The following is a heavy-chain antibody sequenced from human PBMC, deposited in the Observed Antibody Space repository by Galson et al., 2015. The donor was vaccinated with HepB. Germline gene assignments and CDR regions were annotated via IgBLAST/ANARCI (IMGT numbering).Heavy chain of an antibody. CDR2: IYPGDSET. D-gene: IGHD2/OR15-2a*01. J-gene: IGHJ6*02. CDR3: AKHLQAQYFLSGMDV. CDR1: GYTFANYW. Sequence: QSGAEVKKPGESLKISCKGSGYTFANYWISWVRQMPGKGLEWMGIIYPGDSETRYSPSFQGQVTISVDKSISTAYLQWRSLKASDTAMYYCAKHLQAQYFLSGMDVGGQGTTGTVSS. V-gene: IGHV5-51*01.